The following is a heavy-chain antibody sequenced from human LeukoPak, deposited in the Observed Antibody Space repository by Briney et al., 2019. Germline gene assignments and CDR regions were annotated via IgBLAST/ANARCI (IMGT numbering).Heavy chain of an antibody. V-gene: IGHV3-30*02. Sequence: PGGSLRLSCAASGFTFSSYGMHWVRQVPGKGLGWGAFLRDDGTNKYYADSVKGRFTISRDNSKNTLYLQMNSLRAEDTAVYYCQFETHSQHNIAATEPQTDYWGQGTLVTVSS. J-gene: IGHJ4*02. CDR1: GFTFSSYG. CDR2: LRDDGTNK. D-gene: IGHD6-6*01. CDR3: QFETHSQHNIAATEPQTDY.